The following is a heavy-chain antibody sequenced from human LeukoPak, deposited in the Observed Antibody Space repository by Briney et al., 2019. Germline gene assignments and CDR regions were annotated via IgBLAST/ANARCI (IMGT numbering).Heavy chain of an antibody. CDR1: GYTLTELS. D-gene: IGHD3-9*01. CDR2: FYPEAGET. J-gene: IGHJ3*02. Sequence: ASVKVSCKVSGYTLTELSMHWVRQAPGKGLEGMGGFYPEAGETYYAQKFQGRVTMTEDTSTDTAYMELSSLRSEDTAVYYCARAYYDILTGYYWSAFDIWGQGTMVTVSS. V-gene: IGHV1-24*01. CDR3: ARAYYDILTGYYWSAFDI.